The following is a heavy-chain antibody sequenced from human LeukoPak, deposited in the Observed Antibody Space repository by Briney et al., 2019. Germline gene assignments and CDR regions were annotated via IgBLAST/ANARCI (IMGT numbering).Heavy chain of an antibody. Sequence: SETLSLTCTVSGCSISSYYWSWIRKPPGKGREWIGYIYYNGNTNYNPSLKSRLTISVDTSKNQFSLKLTSVTAADTAVYYCARHDQTYYYDITGRGGAFDIWGQGTMVTVSS. D-gene: IGHD3-22*01. CDR3: ARHDQTYYYDITGRGGAFDI. V-gene: IGHV4-59*08. CDR2: IYYNGNT. J-gene: IGHJ3*02. CDR1: GCSISSYY.